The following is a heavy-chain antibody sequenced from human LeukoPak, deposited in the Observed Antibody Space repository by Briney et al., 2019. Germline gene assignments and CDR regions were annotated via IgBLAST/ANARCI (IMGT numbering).Heavy chain of an antibody. CDR3: ATASNPTSNLDY. Sequence: PSETLSLTCTVSGGSISSGDYYWRWIRQPPGKGLEWIGYIYYSGSTYYNPSLKSRVTISVDTSKNQFSLKLSSVTAADTAVYYCATASNPTSNLDYWGQGTLVTVSS. CDR1: GGSISSGDYY. CDR2: IYYSGST. V-gene: IGHV4-30-4*01. J-gene: IGHJ4*02. D-gene: IGHD4-11*01.